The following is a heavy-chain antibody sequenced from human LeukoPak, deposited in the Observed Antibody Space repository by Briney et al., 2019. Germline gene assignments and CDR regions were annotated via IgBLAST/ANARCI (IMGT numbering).Heavy chain of an antibody. V-gene: IGHV1-69*01. CDR3: AREPTTYYYGSGSYAFDI. J-gene: IGHJ3*02. CDR2: IIPIFGTA. Sequence: AVKVSFKASGGTFSSYAITWVRQAPAQGLEWMGGIIPIFGTANYAQKFQGRVTITADESASTAYMELSSLRSEDTAVYYCAREPTTYYYGSGSYAFDIWGQGTMVTVSS. CDR1: GGTFSSYA. D-gene: IGHD3-10*01.